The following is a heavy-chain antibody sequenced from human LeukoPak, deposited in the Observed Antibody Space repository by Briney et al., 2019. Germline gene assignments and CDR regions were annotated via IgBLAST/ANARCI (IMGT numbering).Heavy chain of an antibody. CDR3: VRHTAGKNLFDP. V-gene: IGHV4-39*01. Sequence: ASETLSLTCTVSGGSISSSGYYWGWIRQPPGKGLEWIGSFSYSGSTYYNPSLKSRLTISLDTSKSQFSLRLSSVTAADTAVYSCVRHTAGKNLFDPWGQGTLVTVSS. D-gene: IGHD2-21*02. CDR1: GGSISSSGYY. J-gene: IGHJ5*02. CDR2: FSYSGST.